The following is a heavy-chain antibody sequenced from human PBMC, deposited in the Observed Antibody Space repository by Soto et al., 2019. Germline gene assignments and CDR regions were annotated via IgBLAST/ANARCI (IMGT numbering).Heavy chain of an antibody. Sequence: VSCKAAGYTFTGYYMHWVRQAPGQGLEWMGWINPNSGGTNYAQKFQGRVTMTRDTSISTAYMELSRLRSDDTAVYYCARDSRGNHPAYYFDYWGQGTLVTVSS. D-gene: IGHD2-15*01. J-gene: IGHJ4*02. V-gene: IGHV1-2*02. CDR2: INPNSGGT. CDR3: ARDSRGNHPAYYFDY. CDR1: GYTFTGYY.